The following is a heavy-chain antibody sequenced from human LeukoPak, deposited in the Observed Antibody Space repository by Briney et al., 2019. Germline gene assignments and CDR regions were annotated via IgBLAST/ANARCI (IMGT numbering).Heavy chain of an antibody. D-gene: IGHD6-19*01. V-gene: IGHV1-69*06. J-gene: IGHJ6*03. CDR3: ASRSGAAVAGTGRGYYYYYYVDV. CDR2: IIPIFGTA. CDR1: GGTFSSYA. Sequence: GASVKVSCKASGGTFSSYAISWVRQAPGQGLEWMGGIIPIFGTANYAQKFQGRVTITADKSTSTAYMELSSLRSEDTAVYYCASRSGAAVAGTGRGYYYYYYVDVWGKGTTVTVSS.